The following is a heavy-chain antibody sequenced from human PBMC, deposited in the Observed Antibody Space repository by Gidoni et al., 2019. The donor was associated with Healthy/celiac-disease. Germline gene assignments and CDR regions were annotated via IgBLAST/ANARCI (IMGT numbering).Heavy chain of an antibody. J-gene: IGHJ4*02. V-gene: IGHV3-9*01. CDR1: GFTFDDYA. CDR2: ISWNSGSI. D-gene: IGHD3-10*01. Sequence: EVQLVESGGGLVQPGRSLRLSCAASGFTFDDYAMHWVRQAPGKGLEWVSGISWNSGSIGYADSVKGRFTISRDNAKNSLYLQMNSLRAEDTALYYCAKARGVIAVLDYWGQGTLVTVSS. CDR3: AKARGVIAVLDY.